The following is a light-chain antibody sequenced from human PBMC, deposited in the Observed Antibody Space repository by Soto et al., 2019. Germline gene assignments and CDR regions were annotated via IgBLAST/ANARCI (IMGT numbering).Light chain of an antibody. CDR3: QQYGSSGT. J-gene: IGKJ1*01. CDR1: QTISSW. Sequence: EIQMPQSPYTLSGSLGYRATPPCRASQTISSWLAWYQQKPGKAPKLLIYKASTLKSGVPSRFSGSGSGTDFTLIISRLEPEDFAVYYCQQYGSSGTFGQGTKVEIK. CDR2: KAS. V-gene: IGKV1-5*03.